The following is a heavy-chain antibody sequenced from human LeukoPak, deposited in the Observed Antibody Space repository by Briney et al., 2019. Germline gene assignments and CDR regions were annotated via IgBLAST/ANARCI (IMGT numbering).Heavy chain of an antibody. D-gene: IGHD4-17*01. J-gene: IGHJ6*03. CDR3: ARGYGDLYCYYYYMDV. CDR2: IYHSGST. CDR1: GYSIRSGYY. Sequence: PSETLSLTXTVSGYSIRSGYYWGWIRQPPGKGLEWIGSIYHSGSTYYNPSLKSRVTISVDTSKNQFSLKLSSVTAADTAVYYCARGYGDLYCYYYYMDVWGKGTTATVSS. V-gene: IGHV4-38-2*02.